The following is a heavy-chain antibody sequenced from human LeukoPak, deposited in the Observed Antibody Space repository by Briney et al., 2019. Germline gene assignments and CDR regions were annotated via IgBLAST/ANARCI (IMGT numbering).Heavy chain of an antibody. CDR2: IYYSGST. Sequence: ASETLSLTCTVSGGSISSSSYYWGWIRQPPGKGLEWIGSIYYSGSTYYNPSLKSRVTISVDTSKNQFSLKLSSVTAADTAVYYCARGREYYDSSGISDYWGQGTLVTVSS. D-gene: IGHD3-22*01. CDR3: ARGREYYDSSGISDY. CDR1: GGSISSSSYY. V-gene: IGHV4-39*01. J-gene: IGHJ4*02.